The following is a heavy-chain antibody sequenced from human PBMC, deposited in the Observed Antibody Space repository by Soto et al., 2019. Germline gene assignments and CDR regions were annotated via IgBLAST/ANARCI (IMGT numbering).Heavy chain of an antibody. CDR2: INPSGGST. V-gene: IGHV1-46*03. D-gene: IGHD3-3*01. J-gene: IGHJ4*02. Sequence: ASVKVSCKASGYTFTSYYMHWVRQAPGQGLEWMGIINPSGGSTSYAQKLQGRVTMTRDTSTSTVYMELSSLRSEDTAVFFCARDLSDDFWSGYYHYFDYWGQGTLVTVSS. CDR1: GYTFTSYY. CDR3: ARDLSDDFWSGYYHYFDY.